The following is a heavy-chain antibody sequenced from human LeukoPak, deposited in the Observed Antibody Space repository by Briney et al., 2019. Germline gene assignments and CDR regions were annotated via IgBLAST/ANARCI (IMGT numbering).Heavy chain of an antibody. J-gene: IGHJ4*02. D-gene: IGHD3-10*01. CDR2: INGKNGDT. Sequence: ASVKVSCKASGYTFTDYYIHWVRQAPGQGLEWMGRINGKNGDTNYARKFQGRVTMTRDTSISTAYMELSRLRSDDTAVYYCARDRGASGQFDYWGQGTLVTVSS. CDR1: GYTFTDYY. CDR3: ARDRGASGQFDY. V-gene: IGHV1-2*06.